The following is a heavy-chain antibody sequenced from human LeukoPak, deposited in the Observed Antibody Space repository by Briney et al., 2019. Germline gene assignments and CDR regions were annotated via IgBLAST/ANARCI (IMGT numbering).Heavy chain of an antibody. CDR2: ISAYNGNT. Sequence: GASVKVSCKASGYTFTSYGISWVRQAPGQGLEWMGWISAYNGNTNYAQKLQGRVTMTTDTSTSTAYMELRSLRAEDTAVYYCAKDLTGDSSGYYYTPLDYWGQGTLVTVSS. J-gene: IGHJ4*02. V-gene: IGHV1-18*01. CDR3: AKDLTGDSSGYYYTPLDY. CDR1: GYTFTSYG. D-gene: IGHD3-22*01.